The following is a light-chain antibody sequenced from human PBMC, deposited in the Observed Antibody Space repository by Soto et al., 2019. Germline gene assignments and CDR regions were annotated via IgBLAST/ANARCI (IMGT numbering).Light chain of an antibody. CDR2: DVS. V-gene: IGLV2-14*01. Sequence: ALAQPASVSGSPGQSITISCTGTSSDVGHYNYVSWFQQHPGKVPKLLIYDVSSWPSGIPDRFSGSKSGNTASLTISGLQAEDEADYYCSSFTTSSTFVFGNGTKVTVL. J-gene: IGLJ1*01. CDR1: SSDVGHYNY. CDR3: SSFTTSSTFV.